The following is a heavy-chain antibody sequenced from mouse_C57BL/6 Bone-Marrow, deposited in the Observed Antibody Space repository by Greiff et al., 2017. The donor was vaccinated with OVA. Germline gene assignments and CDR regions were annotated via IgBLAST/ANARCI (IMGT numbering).Heavy chain of an antibody. V-gene: IGHV1-18*01. Sequence: VQLQQSGPELVKPGASVKIPCKASGYTFTDYNMDWVKQSHGTSLEWIGDINPNNGGTIYNQKFKGKATLTVDKSSSTAYMELRSLTSEDTAVYYCARGDYDYSLVDYWGQGTTLTVSS. J-gene: IGHJ2*01. CDR2: INPNNGGT. CDR3: ARGDYDYSLVDY. D-gene: IGHD2-4*01. CDR1: GYTFTDYN.